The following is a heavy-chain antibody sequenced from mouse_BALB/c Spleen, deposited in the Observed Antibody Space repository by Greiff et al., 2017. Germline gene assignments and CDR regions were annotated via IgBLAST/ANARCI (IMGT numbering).Heavy chain of an antibody. Sequence: VQLKESGPGLVKPSQSLSLTCSVTGYSITSGYYWNWIRQFPGNKLEWMGYISYDGSNNYNPSLKNRISITRDTSKNQFFLKLNSVTTEDTATYYCARGGGYWGQGTSVTVSS. J-gene: IGHJ4*01. CDR1: GYSITSGYY. CDR2: ISYDGSN. V-gene: IGHV3-6*02. CDR3: ARGGGY.